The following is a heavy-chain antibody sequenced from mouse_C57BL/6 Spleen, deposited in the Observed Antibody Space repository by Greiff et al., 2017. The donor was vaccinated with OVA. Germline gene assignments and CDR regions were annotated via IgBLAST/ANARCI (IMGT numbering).Heavy chain of an antibody. Sequence: QVQLQQSGAELARPGASVKLSCTASGYTFTSYGISWVKQRTGQGLEWIGEIYPRSGNTYYIEKFKGQATLTADKSSSTAYMELRSLTSEDSAVNFGARSERGEYYFDYWGKGTTLTVSS. CDR3: ARSERGEYYFDY. CDR1: GYTFTSYG. J-gene: IGHJ2*01. V-gene: IGHV1-81*01. CDR2: IYPRSGNT.